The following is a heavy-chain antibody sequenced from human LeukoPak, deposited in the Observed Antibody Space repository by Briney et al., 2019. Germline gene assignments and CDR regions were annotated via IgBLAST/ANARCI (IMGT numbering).Heavy chain of an antibody. V-gene: IGHV5-51*01. CDR2: IYPGDSDT. J-gene: IGHJ4*02. CDR1: GYTFSSYW. Sequence: GESLKISCKGSGYTFSSYWIGWVRQLPGKGLEWMGIIYPGDSDTRYSPSFQGQVTISADKSISTAYLQWSSLKASDTAIYFCARRDSSGWYYFDYWGQGTLLTVSS. D-gene: IGHD6-19*01. CDR3: ARRDSSGWYYFDY.